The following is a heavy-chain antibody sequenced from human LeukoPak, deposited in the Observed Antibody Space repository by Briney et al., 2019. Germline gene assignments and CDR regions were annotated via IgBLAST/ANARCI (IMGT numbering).Heavy chain of an antibody. CDR3: AKDVVPGIAAGGMDV. Sequence: GGSLRLSCTASGFSFSGYNMKWVRQAPGKGLEWVSSIRSTGSYTHYADSVKGRFTISRDNSKNTLYLQMNSLRAEDTAVYYCAKDVVPGIAAGGMDVWGQGTTVTVSS. CDR2: IRSTGSYT. D-gene: IGHD6-25*01. J-gene: IGHJ6*02. CDR1: GFSFSGYN. V-gene: IGHV3-21*01.